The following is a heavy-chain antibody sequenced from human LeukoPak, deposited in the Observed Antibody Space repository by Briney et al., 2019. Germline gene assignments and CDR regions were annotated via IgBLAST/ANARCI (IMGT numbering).Heavy chain of an antibody. CDR2: IKSKTDGGTT. D-gene: IGHD3-10*01. CDR1: GFTFSNAW. J-gene: IGHJ4*02. CDR3: TTLPLLWFGEYYFDY. V-gene: IGHV3-15*01. Sequence: GGSLRLSCAASGFTFSNAWMSWVRQAPGKGLEWVGRIKSKTDGGTTDYAAPVKDRFTISRDDSKNTLYLQMNSLKTEDTAVYYCTTLPLLWFGEYYFDYWGQGTLVTVSS.